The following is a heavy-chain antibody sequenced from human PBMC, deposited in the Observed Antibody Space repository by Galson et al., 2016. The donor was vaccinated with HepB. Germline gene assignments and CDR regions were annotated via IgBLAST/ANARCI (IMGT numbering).Heavy chain of an antibody. CDR2: ISYDGSEK. CDR3: ARDGYYYGSGRTVRYSHYGVDV. CDR1: GFTFSNYA. D-gene: IGHD3-10*01. J-gene: IGHJ6*02. V-gene: IGHV3-30*04. Sequence: SLRLSCAASGFTFSNYAMHWVRQAPGKGLEWVAVISYDGSEKYYADSVKGRFTISRDNSKSTLYVQLNSLRAEDTAVYYCARDGYYYGSGRTVRYSHYGVDVWGQGTTVTVSS.